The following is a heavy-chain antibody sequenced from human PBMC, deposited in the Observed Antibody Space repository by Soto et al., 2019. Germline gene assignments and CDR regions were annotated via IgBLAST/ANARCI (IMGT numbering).Heavy chain of an antibody. J-gene: IGHJ4*02. CDR2: IWYDGRDK. CDR1: GITFSNYG. V-gene: IGHV3-33*01. Sequence: QVQLVESGGGVVQPGRSLRLSCAASGITFSNYGTHWVRQAPGKGLEWVAVIWYDGRDKYYADSVKGRFNISRDNSKNPLYLQMNSQKAEETAVYSCVSGYGYFDTWGQGTLVTVSS. D-gene: IGHD3-22*01. CDR3: VSGYGYFDT.